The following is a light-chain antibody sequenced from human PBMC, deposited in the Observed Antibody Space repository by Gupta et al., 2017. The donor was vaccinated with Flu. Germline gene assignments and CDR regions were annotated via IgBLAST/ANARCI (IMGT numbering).Light chain of an antibody. J-gene: IGKJ4*01. CDR3: QQYNNWPFVT. Sequence: EIVMTQSPATLSVSPGERATLSFRATQSVRSNVAWYQQKPVQAPRLLIYGSSTRATDVPARFSGSGSGTEFTLTISSLQSEDFAVYYCQQYNNWPFVTFGGGTKVEIK. CDR1: QSVRSN. CDR2: GSS. V-gene: IGKV3-15*01.